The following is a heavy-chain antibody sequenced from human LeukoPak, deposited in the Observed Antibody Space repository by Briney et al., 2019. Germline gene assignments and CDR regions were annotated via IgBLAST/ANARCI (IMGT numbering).Heavy chain of an antibody. CDR3: ARVKVRGAPANWFDP. CDR1: GFTFSDYY. J-gene: IGHJ5*02. V-gene: IGHV3-11*06. CDR2: ISSSSYT. D-gene: IGHD3-10*01. Sequence: GGSLRLSCAASGFTFSDYYMSWIRQAPGKGLEWVSYISSSSYTNYADSVKGRFTISRDNAKNSLYLQMNSLRAEDTAVYYCARVKVRGAPANWFDPWGQGTLVTVSS.